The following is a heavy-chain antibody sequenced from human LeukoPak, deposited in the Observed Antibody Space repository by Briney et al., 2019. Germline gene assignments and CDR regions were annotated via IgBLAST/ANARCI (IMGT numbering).Heavy chain of an antibody. CDR3: ARGRRYYGSGSPYSPFDY. CDR2: XXHSGST. Sequence: PSETLSLTCAVYGGPFSGYYWSWIRQPPGKGLXXXXXXXHSGSTNYNPSLKSRVTISVDTSKNQFSLKLSSVTAADTAVYYCARGRRYYGSGSPYSPFDYWGQGTLVTVSS. D-gene: IGHD3-10*01. V-gene: IGHV4-34*01. J-gene: IGHJ4*02. CDR1: GGPFSGYY.